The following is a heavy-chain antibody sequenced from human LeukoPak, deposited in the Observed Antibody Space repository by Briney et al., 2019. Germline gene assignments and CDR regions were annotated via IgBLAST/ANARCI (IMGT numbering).Heavy chain of an antibody. CDR2: MNPNSGNT. Sequence: ASVKVSCKASGYTFTSYDINWVRQATGQGLEWMGWMNPNSGNTGYAQKFQGRVTMTRNTSISTAYMELSSLRSEDTAVYYCARGLMTYHYDSSGYNFDYWGQGTLVTVSS. J-gene: IGHJ4*02. D-gene: IGHD3-22*01. V-gene: IGHV1-8*01. CDR3: ARGLMTYHYDSSGYNFDY. CDR1: GYTFTSYD.